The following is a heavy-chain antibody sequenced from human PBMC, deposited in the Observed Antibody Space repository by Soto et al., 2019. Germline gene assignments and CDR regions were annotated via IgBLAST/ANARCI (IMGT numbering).Heavy chain of an antibody. CDR1: GFSFSDSG. D-gene: IGHD3-10*01. CDR2: ISSDGNHK. V-gene: IGHV3-30*18. J-gene: IGHJ4*02. CDR3: AKDRRAYYYGSGSDH. Sequence: QVHLVESGGGVIQPGRPLRLSCVASGFSFSDSGMHWVRQAPGKGLEWLAVISSDGNHKYYGDSAKGRFTISRDNTKKTVYLPWVGWTAEDTAVYYCAKDRRAYYYGSGSDHWGQGTRVTVSS.